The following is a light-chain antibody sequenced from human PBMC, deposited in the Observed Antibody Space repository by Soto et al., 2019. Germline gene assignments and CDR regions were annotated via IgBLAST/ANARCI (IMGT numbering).Light chain of an antibody. V-gene: IGLV2-8*01. CDR3: SSYAGSNKYYV. CDR2: DVN. J-gene: IGLJ1*01. CDR1: SSDIGAYNF. Sequence: ALTQPASVSGSSGQSITISCTGTSSDIGAYNFVSWYQQHPGKAPKLMLYDVNIRPSGVPDRFSGSKSGNTASLTVSGLQAEDEADYCCSSYAGSNKYYVFGTGTRSPS.